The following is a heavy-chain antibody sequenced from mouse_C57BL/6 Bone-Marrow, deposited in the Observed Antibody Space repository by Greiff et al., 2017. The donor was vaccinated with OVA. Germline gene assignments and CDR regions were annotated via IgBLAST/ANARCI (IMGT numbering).Heavy chain of an antibody. CDR2: IDPSDSET. Sequence: QVHLQQPGAELVRPGSSVKLSCKASGYTFTGYWMDWVKQRPGQGLEWIGNIDPSDSETHYNQKFKDKATLTVDKSSSTAYMQLSSQASEDSAVYYCSITGQASWFAYWGQGTLVTVSA. V-gene: IGHV1-61*01. CDR1: GYTFTGYW. CDR3: SITGQASWFAY. J-gene: IGHJ3*01. D-gene: IGHD3-2*02.